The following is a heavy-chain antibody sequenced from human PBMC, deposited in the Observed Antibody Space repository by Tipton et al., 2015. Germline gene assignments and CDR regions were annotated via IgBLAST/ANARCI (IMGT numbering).Heavy chain of an antibody. J-gene: IGHJ4*02. CDR2: IKQDGSEK. CDR1: GLTFRSYW. D-gene: IGHD5-12*01. Sequence: SLRLSCAASGLTFRSYWMSWVRQAPGKGLEWVANIKQDGSEKYYVDSVKGRFTISRDNAKNSLYLQMNSLRAEDTAVYYCARSGGYGWDSWGQGTLVTVSS. CDR3: ARSGGYGWDS. V-gene: IGHV3-7*01.